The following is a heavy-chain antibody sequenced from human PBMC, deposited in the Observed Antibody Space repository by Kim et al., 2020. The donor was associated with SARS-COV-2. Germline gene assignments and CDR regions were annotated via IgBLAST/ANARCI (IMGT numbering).Heavy chain of an antibody. Sequence: GGSLRLSCAASGFTFSDSAMYWVRQASGKGLVWVGRIRSKANSYATAYDVSVKGRFIISRDDSKNTAYLQMNSLKTEDTAIYYCTRVPPYSNSWWDAFDIGGRGTMATVSS. V-gene: IGHV3-73*01. CDR3: TRVPPYSNSWWDAFDI. CDR1: GFTFSDSA. J-gene: IGHJ3*02. CDR2: IRSKANSYAT. D-gene: IGHD6-13*01.